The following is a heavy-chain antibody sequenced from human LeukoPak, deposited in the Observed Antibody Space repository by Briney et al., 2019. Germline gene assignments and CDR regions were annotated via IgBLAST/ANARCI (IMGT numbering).Heavy chain of an antibody. CDR1: GFTLSNYG. J-gene: IGHJ3*02. Sequence: GGSLRLSCAASGFTLSNYGMHWVRQAPGEGLEWVAVIWYDGSNKYYEDSVKGRFTISRDNSKNTLYLQMNSLRVEDTAMYYCARGRVGLDIWGQGTMVIVSA. CDR3: ARGRVGLDI. V-gene: IGHV3-33*01. CDR2: IWYDGSNK.